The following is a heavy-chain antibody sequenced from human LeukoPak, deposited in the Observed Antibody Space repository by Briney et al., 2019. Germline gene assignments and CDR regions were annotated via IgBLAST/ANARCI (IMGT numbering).Heavy chain of an antibody. CDR2: IFPGDSDT. CDR1: GYSFTNYW. D-gene: IGHD5-18*01. V-gene: IGHV5-51*01. J-gene: IGHJ4*02. Sequence: GESLKISCKGSGYSFTNYWIGWVRQMPGKGLEWMGIIFPGDSDTRYSPSFQGQVTISADKSITTAYLQWSSLEASDTAIYYCARGFGYAGNYFDYWGQGPWSPSPQ. CDR3: ARGFGYAGNYFDY.